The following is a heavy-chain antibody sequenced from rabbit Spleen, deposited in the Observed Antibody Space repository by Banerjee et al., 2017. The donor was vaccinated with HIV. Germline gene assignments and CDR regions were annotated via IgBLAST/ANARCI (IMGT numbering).Heavy chain of an antibody. V-gene: IGHV1S45*01. CDR1: GFSFSSSYY. J-gene: IGHJ6*01. CDR2: IDSGSSGFT. Sequence: QEQLEESGGDLVKPEGSLTLTCTASGFSFSSSYYMCWVRQAPGKGLEWIACIDSGSSGFTYFAIRAKGRLTCSKTTSSAVTRQVTSLTAADTATYFCARDSGTSFSSYGMDLWGQGTLVTVS. D-gene: IGHD8-1*01. CDR3: ARDSGTSFSSYGMDL.